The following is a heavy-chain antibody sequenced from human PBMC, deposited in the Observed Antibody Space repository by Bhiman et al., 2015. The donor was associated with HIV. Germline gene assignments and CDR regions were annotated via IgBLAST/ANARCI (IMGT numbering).Heavy chain of an antibody. D-gene: IGHD6-13*01. CDR1: GFSFSTYT. CDR2: ISSSSSYI. Sequence: EVQLVESGGGLVKPGGSLRLSCTASGFSFSTYTMNWVRQAPGKGLEWVSSISSSSSYIYYADSVKGRFTISRDNAKNSLYLQMNSLRAEDTAVYYCAVANQGAIAAAGFDYWGQGTLVTVSS. J-gene: IGHJ4*02. CDR3: AVANQGAIAAAGFDY. V-gene: IGHV3-21*01.